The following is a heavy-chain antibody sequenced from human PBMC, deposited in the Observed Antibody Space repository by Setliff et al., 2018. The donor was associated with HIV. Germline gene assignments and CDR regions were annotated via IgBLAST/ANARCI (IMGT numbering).Heavy chain of an antibody. CDR1: GFTFSSSW. D-gene: IGHD1-26*01. Sequence: GSLRLSCAASGFTFSSSWMRWVRQAPGKGLERVADIKQDGSETYYVDSVRGRFTISRDNAKSSLYLQTNSLRAEDTAVYYCARGTDYSGWFYDYWGQGTQVTVSS. CDR2: IKQDGSET. V-gene: IGHV3-7*03. J-gene: IGHJ4*02. CDR3: ARGTDYSGWFYDY.